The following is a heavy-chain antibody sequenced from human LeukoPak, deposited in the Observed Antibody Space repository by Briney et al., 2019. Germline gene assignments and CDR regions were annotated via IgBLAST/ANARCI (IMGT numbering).Heavy chain of an antibody. D-gene: IGHD3-22*01. Sequence: SETLSLTCTVSGGSISSGGYYWSWIRQHPGTGLEWIGYIYYSGSTYYNPSLKSRVTISVDTSKNQFSLKLSPVTAADTAVYYCARAGSKGYTYYYDSSGYYPDAFDIWGQGTMVTVSS. V-gene: IGHV4-31*03. J-gene: IGHJ3*02. CDR3: ARAGSKGYTYYYDSSGYYPDAFDI. CDR2: IYYSGST. CDR1: GGSISSGGYY.